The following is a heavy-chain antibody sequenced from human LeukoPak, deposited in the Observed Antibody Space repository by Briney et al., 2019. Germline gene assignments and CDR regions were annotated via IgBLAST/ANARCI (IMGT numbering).Heavy chain of an antibody. Sequence: ASVKVSCKASGGTFSSYAISWVRQAPGQGLEWMGRIIPILGIANYAQKFQGRVTITADKSTSTAYMELSSLRAEDTAVYYCAKDGREWPRSLDYWGQGTLVTVSS. CDR3: AKDGREWPRSLDY. V-gene: IGHV1-69*04. J-gene: IGHJ4*02. CDR2: IIPILGIA. D-gene: IGHD5-12*01. CDR1: GGTFSSYA.